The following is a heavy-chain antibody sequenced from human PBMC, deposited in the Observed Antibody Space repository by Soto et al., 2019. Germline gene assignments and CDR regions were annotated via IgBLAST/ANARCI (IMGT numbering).Heavy chain of an antibody. V-gene: IGHV3-48*02. CDR3: ASEGNRMDV. Sequence: EVQLVESGGGLVQPGGSLRLSCAASGFTFSSYSMNWVRQAPGKGLEWVSYISSSSSTIYYADSVKGRFTISRDNAKNTMYLQMNRLRDEDTAVYYCASEGNRMDVWGQGTTVTVSS. CDR1: GFTFSSYS. J-gene: IGHJ6*02. CDR2: ISSSSSTI.